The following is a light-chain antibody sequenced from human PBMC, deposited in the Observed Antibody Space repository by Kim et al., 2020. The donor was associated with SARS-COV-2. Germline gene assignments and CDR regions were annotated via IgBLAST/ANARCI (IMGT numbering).Light chain of an antibody. Sequence: VSPGDSATRSGRASQSVSSNLAWYQQKPGQAPRLLVSGASTRATGIPARFSGSGSGTEFTLTISSLQSEDFAVYYCHQYNNWPSTFGQGTKVDIK. CDR2: GAS. V-gene: IGKV3-15*01. CDR1: QSVSSN. J-gene: IGKJ1*01. CDR3: HQYNNWPST.